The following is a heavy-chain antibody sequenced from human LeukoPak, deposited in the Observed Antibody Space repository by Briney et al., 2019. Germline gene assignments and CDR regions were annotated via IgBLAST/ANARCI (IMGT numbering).Heavy chain of an antibody. J-gene: IGHJ4*02. CDR1: GYTFTGYY. V-gene: IGHV1-2*02. CDR2: INPNSGGT. CDR3: AGDSEPFMVRGVRDY. Sequence: ASVKVSCKASGYTFTGYYMHWVRQAPGQGLEWMGWINPNSGGTNYAQKFQGRVTMTRDTSISTAYMELSRLRSDDTAVYYCAGDSEPFMVRGVRDYWGQGTLVTVSS. D-gene: IGHD3-10*01.